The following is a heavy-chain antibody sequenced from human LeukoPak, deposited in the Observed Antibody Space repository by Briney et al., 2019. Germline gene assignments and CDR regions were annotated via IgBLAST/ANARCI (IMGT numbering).Heavy chain of an antibody. D-gene: IGHD3-3*01. V-gene: IGHV4-61*02. J-gene: IGHJ5*02. Sequence: SQTLSLTCTVSGGSISSGSYYWSWIRQPAGKGLEWIGRIYTSGSTNYNPSLKSRVTISVDTSKNQFSLKLSSVAAADTAVYYCARDRSGYFDPWGQGTLVTVSS. CDR1: GGSISSGSYY. CDR2: IYTSGST. CDR3: ARDRSGYFDP.